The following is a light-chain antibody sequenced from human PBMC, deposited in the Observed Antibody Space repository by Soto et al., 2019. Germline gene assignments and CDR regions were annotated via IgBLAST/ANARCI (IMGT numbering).Light chain of an antibody. Sequence: DIQMTQSPSTLSASVGDRVTITCRASQSITNWLAWYQQKPGKAPKLLIYKASSLESGVTSRFSGSGSGTEFTLTISSLQPDDFATYYCQQYESFPWTFGQGPKVEIK. CDR2: KAS. CDR1: QSITNW. J-gene: IGKJ1*01. CDR3: QQYESFPWT. V-gene: IGKV1-5*03.